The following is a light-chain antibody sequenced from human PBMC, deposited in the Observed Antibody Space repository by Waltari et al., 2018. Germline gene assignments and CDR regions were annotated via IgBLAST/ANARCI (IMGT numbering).Light chain of an antibody. CDR1: QSISKY. Sequence: VLTQSPGTPSLSPGETATLSCRASQSISKYLVWYQQRPGHAPRLLIYAASTRATGVPDRFSGSGYGTDFTLTISRLEPEDFAVYYCQNHERLPATFGQGTKVEIK. CDR3: QNHERLPAT. CDR2: AAS. J-gene: IGKJ1*01. V-gene: IGKV3-20*01.